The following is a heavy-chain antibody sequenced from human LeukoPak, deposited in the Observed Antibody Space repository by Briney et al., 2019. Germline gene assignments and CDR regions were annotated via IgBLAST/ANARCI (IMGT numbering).Heavy chain of an antibody. J-gene: IGHJ4*02. CDR3: AKGPSGYSYGDFDH. CDR2: ISYDGSNK. CDR1: GFTFSSYG. D-gene: IGHD5-18*01. Sequence: GGSLRLSCAASGFTFSSYGMHWVRQAPGKGLEWVAVISYDGSNKYYADSVKGRFTISRDNSKNTLYLQMNSLRAEDTAVYYCAKGPSGYSYGDFDHWGQGTLVTVSS. V-gene: IGHV3-30*18.